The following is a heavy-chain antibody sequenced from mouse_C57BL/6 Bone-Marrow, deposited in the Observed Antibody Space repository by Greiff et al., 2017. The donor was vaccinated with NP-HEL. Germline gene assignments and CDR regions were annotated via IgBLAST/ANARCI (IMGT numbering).Heavy chain of an antibody. D-gene: IGHD2-5*01. V-gene: IGHV2-6*01. J-gene: IGHJ2*01. CDR2: IWGVGST. CDR3: ASDRKEGYYSKRDY. Sequence: QVQLKESGPGLVAPSQSLSITCTVSGFSLTSYGVDWVRQSPGKGLEWLGVIWGVGSTNYNSALKSRLSISKDNSKSQVFLKMNSLQTDDTAMYYCASDRKEGYYSKRDYWGQGTTLTVSS. CDR1: GFSLTSYG.